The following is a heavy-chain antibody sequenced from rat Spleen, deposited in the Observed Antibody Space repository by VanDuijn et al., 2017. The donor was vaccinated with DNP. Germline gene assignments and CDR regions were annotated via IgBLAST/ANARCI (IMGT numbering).Heavy chain of an antibody. CDR1: GLSLTSNS. CDR3: TAFRFTD. CDR2: IWGDGST. V-gene: IGHV2-1*01. Sequence: QVQLKESGPGLVQPSQTLSLACTVSGLSLTSNSVSWIRQPPGKGLEWMGGIWGDGSTDYNSALKSRLSINRDTSQSQVFLEMHSLQTDDTAIYYCTAFRFTDWCQGTLVTVSS. J-gene: IGHJ3*01.